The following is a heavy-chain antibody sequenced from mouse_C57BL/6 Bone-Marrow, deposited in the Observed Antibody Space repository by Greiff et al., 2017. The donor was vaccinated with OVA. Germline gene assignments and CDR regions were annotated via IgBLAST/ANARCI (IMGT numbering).Heavy chain of an antibody. CDR2: IDPENGDT. V-gene: IGHV14-4*01. Sequence: EVQLQQSGAELVRPGASVKLSFTASGFNIKDDYMHWVKQRPEQGLEWIGWIDPENGDTEYASKFQGKATITADTSSNTAYLQLSSLTSEDTAVYYCTTGVWSAWFAYWGQGTLVTVSA. D-gene: IGHD2-10*02. J-gene: IGHJ3*01. CDR1: GFNIKDDY. CDR3: TTGVWSAWFAY.